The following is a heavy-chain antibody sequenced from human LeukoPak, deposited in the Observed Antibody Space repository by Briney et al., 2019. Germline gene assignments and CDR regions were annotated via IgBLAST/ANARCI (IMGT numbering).Heavy chain of an antibody. CDR1: GYTFTSYG. J-gene: IGHJ3*02. Sequence: GASVKVSCKASGYTFTSYGISWVRQAPGQGLERVGWISAYNGNTNYAQKLQGRVTMTTDTSTSTAYMELRSLRSDDTAVYYCSCSSSWYFSPPDIWGQGTMVTVSS. V-gene: IGHV1-18*01. CDR2: ISAYNGNT. CDR3: SCSSSWYFSPPDI. D-gene: IGHD6-13*01.